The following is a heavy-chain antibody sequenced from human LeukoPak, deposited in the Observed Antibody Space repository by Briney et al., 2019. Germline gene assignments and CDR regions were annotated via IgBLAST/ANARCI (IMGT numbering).Heavy chain of an antibody. CDR1: GFSFSDFC. CDR2: INHPGTEK. J-gene: IGHJ4*02. Sequence: PGGSLRRSCAASGFSFSDFCMSWVRQAPGKGLEWVAFINHPGTEKYYVDSVEGRFTISRDNAKNSLYLQMNSLRAEDTAIYYCTRDWLDASLDYWGQGVLVTVSS. CDR3: TRDWLDASLDY. V-gene: IGHV3-7*01. D-gene: IGHD6-19*01.